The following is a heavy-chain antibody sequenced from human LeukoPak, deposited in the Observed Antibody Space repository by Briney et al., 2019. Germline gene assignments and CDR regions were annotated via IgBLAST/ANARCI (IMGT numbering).Heavy chain of an antibody. Sequence: AETLSLTCGASGGSFSGYFRNWVRQPPGKGLDWIGYISYSGSTNNNPSLTSRGTTSLDTSKNQFSLKLTSVTTADSAMYYCAVSSGWSGVLDYWGQGTLVTVSS. D-gene: IGHD6-19*01. CDR2: ISYSGST. V-gene: IGHV4-59*01. CDR1: GGSFSGYF. CDR3: AVSSGWSGVLDY. J-gene: IGHJ4*02.